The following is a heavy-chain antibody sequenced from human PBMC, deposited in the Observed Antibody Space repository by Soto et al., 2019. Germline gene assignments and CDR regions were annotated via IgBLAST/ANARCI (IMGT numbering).Heavy chain of an antibody. CDR2: ISDDGSNK. Sequence: QVQLVESGGGVVQPGRSLRLSCAASGFTFSSYAMHWVRQAPGKGLEWVAVISDDGSNKYYADSVKGRFTISRDNSKNTLYLQMNSLRAENTAVYYCASLNTVVPAAIPRASYGMDVWGQGTTVTVSS. D-gene: IGHD2-2*01. CDR3: ASLNTVVPAAIPRASYGMDV. V-gene: IGHV3-30-3*01. CDR1: GFTFSSYA. J-gene: IGHJ6*02.